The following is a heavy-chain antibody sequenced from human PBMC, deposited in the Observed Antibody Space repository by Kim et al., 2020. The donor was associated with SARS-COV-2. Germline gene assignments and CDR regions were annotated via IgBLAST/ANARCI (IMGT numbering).Heavy chain of an antibody. J-gene: IGHJ6*02. V-gene: IGHV3-9*01. Sequence: SVQGRFTISRDNAKNSLYLQMNGLRAEDTALYYCAKDRQWLVHSLEGMDVWGQGTTVTVSS. D-gene: IGHD6-19*01. CDR3: AKDRQWLVHSLEGMDV.